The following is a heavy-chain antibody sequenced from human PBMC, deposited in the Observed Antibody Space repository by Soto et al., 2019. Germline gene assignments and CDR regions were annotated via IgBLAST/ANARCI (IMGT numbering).Heavy chain of an antibody. CDR3: ADLTWGASYFP. Sequence: GGSLRVSCAASGFNISNYFRHWVRQAPGKGLDWVAMTSDDGNRKEYADSVKGRFTISRDSATNTLYLQMNSLRAEDTAVYYCADLTWGASYFPWGQGTLVTVSS. CDR2: TSDDGNRK. V-gene: IGHV3-30*03. CDR1: GFNISNYF. J-gene: IGHJ5*02. D-gene: IGHD3-22*01.